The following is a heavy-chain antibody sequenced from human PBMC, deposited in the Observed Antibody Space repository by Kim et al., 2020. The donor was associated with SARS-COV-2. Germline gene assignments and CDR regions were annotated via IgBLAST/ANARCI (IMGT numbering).Heavy chain of an antibody. J-gene: IGHJ4*02. CDR3: AREGSSATAPTKNFDY. V-gene: IGHV1-46*01. D-gene: IGHD1-1*01. CDR2: MKPGGST. Sequence: ASVKVSCKASGYTFANYYMHWVRQAPGQGLEWMGVMKPGGSTGYAQNFQGRVTMTRDTSTSTLYLEVSSLRSDDTAVYYCAREGSSATAPTKNFDYWGQG. CDR1: GYTFANYY.